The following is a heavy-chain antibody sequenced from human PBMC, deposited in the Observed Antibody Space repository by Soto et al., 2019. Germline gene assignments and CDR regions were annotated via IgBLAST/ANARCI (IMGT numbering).Heavy chain of an antibody. CDR3: AREPTTMGAVDY. J-gene: IGHJ4*02. D-gene: IGHD1-26*01. V-gene: IGHV4-31*03. CDR1: GGSISSGGYY. Sequence: SETLSLTCTVSGGSISSGGYYWSWIRQHPGKGLEWIGYIYYSGSTYYNPSLKSRVTISVDTSKNQLSLKLSSVTAADTAVYYCAREPTTMGAVDYWGQGTLVTVSS. CDR2: IYYSGST.